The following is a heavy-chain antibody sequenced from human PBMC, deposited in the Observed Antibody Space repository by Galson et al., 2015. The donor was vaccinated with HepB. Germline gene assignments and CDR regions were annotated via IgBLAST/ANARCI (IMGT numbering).Heavy chain of an antibody. J-gene: IGHJ3*02. CDR1: GYRFTSYW. CDR2: IYPGDSDT. V-gene: IGHV5-51*03. CDR3: ARPSFDDDRSGFAFDI. D-gene: IGHD3-22*01. Sequence: QSGAEVKKPGESLKISCKGSGYRFTSYWIGWVRQMSGKGLEWMGIIYPGDSDTRYSASFQGPVTISADKSISTAYLPWSSLKASDTAMYYCARPSFDDDRSGFAFDIWGQATMVTVSS.